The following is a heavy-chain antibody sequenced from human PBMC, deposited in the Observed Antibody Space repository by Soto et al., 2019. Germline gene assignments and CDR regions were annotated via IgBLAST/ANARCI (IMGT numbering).Heavy chain of an antibody. Sequence: TSETLSLTCAVSGGSISSNNWWSWVRQPPGKGLEWIGEIYHSGSTNYNPSLKSRVAISVDKSKNQFSLKLSSVTAADTAVYYCASDYRKNYYDSSGYVYWGQGTLVTASS. CDR2: IYHSGST. CDR3: ASDYRKNYYDSSGYVY. V-gene: IGHV4-4*02. J-gene: IGHJ4*02. D-gene: IGHD3-22*01. CDR1: GGSISSNNW.